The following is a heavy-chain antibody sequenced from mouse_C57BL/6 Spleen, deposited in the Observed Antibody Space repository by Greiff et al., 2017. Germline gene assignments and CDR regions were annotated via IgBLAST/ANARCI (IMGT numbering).Heavy chain of an antibody. Sequence: QVQLKQPGAELVKPGASVKLSCKASGYTFTSYWMHWVKQRPGQGLEWIGMIHPNSGSTNYNEKFKSKATLTVDKSSSTAYMQLSSLTSEDSAVYYCARSYYYGSSYGYWGQGTTLTVSS. CDR2: IHPNSGST. J-gene: IGHJ2*01. CDR3: ARSYYYGSSYGY. V-gene: IGHV1-64*01. CDR1: GYTFTSYW. D-gene: IGHD1-1*01.